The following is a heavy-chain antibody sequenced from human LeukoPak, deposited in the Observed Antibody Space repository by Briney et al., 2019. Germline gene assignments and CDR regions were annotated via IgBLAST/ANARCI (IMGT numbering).Heavy chain of an antibody. CDR3: AREGGGEMATRFDY. D-gene: IGHD5-24*01. CDR1: GGSISSSSYY. Sequence: PSETLSLTCTVSGGSISSSSYYWGWIRQPPGKGLEWIGSIYYSGSTYYNPSLKSRVTISVDTSKNQFSLKLSSVTAADTAVYYCAREGGGEMATRFDYWGQGTLVTVSS. V-gene: IGHV4-39*07. J-gene: IGHJ4*02. CDR2: IYYSGST.